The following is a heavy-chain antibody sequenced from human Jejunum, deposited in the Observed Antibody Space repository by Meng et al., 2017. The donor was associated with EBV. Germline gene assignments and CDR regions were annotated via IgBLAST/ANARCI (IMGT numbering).Heavy chain of an antibody. V-gene: IGHV2-5*02. CDR2: IYWDNDQ. Sequence: TLVIPASALCVHCASSVVYVRTSGVGVGWIRQAPRKALEWLALIYWDNDQRYSPSLKSRLSLTRDTSRNQLVHTMTNMDPVETATYYCAHRRWDNSGWYGGQFDYWGQGTLVIVSS. D-gene: IGHD6-19*01. CDR1: VVYVRTSGVG. CDR3: AHRRWDNSGWYGGQFDY. J-gene: IGHJ4*02.